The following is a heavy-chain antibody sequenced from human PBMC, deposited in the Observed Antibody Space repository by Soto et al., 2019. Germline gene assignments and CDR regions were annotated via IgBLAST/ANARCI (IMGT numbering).Heavy chain of an antibody. Sequence: SETLSLTCTVSGGSTSSGGYYWNWIRQYPGKGLEWIAYIYQSGTPYYNPSLKSRATISIDRSKNQFSLMLDSVTAADTAVYYCARDLRLDSWGPGTLVTVSS. D-gene: IGHD2-21*02. CDR3: ARDLRLDS. J-gene: IGHJ4*02. V-gene: IGHV4-31*03. CDR1: GGSTSSGGYY. CDR2: IYQSGTP.